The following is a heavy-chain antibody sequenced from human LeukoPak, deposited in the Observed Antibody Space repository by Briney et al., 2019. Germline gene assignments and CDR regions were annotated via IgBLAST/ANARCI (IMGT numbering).Heavy chain of an antibody. V-gene: IGHV3-20*04. CDR2: INWNGGST. J-gene: IGHJ6*03. D-gene: IGHD3-3*01. CDR1: GFTFDDYG. Sequence: PGGSLRLSCAASGFTFDDYGMSWVRQAPGKGLEWASGINWNGGSTGYADSVKGRFTISRDNAKNSLYLQMNSLRAEDTALYYCARDPTPYDFWSGNYMDVWGKGTTVTVSS. CDR3: ARDPTPYDFWSGNYMDV.